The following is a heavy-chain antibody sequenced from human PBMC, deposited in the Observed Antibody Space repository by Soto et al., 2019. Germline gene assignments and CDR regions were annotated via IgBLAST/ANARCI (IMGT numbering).Heavy chain of an antibody. CDR3: AKGSGWLTGNLDY. V-gene: IGHV3-30*18. CDR2: ISYDGSNK. J-gene: IGHJ4*02. CDR1: GFTFSSYG. Sequence: PGGSLRLSCAASGFTFSSYGMHWVRQAPGKGLEWVALISYDGSNKYYADSVKGRFTISRDNSKNTLYLQMNSLRAEDTAVYYCAKGSGWLTGNLDYWGQGTLVTVSS. D-gene: IGHD6-19*01.